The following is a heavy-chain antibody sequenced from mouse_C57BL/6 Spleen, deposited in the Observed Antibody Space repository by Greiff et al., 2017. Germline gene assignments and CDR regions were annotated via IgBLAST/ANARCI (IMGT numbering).Heavy chain of an antibody. CDR1: GFTFSSYA. CDR3: AREDGVRSLYAMDY. CDR2: ISDGGSYT. D-gene: IGHD1-1*01. J-gene: IGHJ4*01. Sequence: EVMLVESGGGLVKPGGSLKLSCAASGFTFSSYAMSWVRQTPEKRLEWVATISDGGSYTYYPDNVKGRFTISRDNAKNNRYLQMSHLKSEDTAMYYCAREDGVRSLYAMDYWGQGTSVTVSS. V-gene: IGHV5-4*01.